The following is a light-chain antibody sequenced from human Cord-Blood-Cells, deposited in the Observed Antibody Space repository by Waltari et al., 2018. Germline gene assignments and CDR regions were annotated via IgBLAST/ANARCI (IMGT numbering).Light chain of an antibody. V-gene: IGLV1-47*01. CDR3: AAWDDSLSGVV. Sequence: QSVLTQPPSASGTPGQRVTISCSGSSSNTGSNYVYWYQQLPGTASKLLIYRNNQRPSGVPDRFSGSKSGTSASLAISGLRSEDEADYYCAAWDDSLSGVVFGGGTKLTVL. CDR1: SSNTGSNY. J-gene: IGLJ2*01. CDR2: RNN.